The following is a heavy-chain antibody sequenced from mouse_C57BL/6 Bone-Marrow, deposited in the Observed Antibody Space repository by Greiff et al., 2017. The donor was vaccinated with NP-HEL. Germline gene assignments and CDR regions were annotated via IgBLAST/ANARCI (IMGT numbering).Heavy chain of an antibody. V-gene: IGHV1-69*01. Sequence: QVQLQQPGAELVMPGASVKLSCKASGYTFTSYWMHWVKQRPGQGLEWIGEIDPSDSYTNYNQKFKGKSTLTVDKSSSTAYMQLSSLTSEDSAVYYGARKNGTALGYWGQGTTLTVSS. CDR2: IDPSDSYT. CDR3: ARKNGTALGY. J-gene: IGHJ2*01. CDR1: GYTFTSYW. D-gene: IGHD3-1*01.